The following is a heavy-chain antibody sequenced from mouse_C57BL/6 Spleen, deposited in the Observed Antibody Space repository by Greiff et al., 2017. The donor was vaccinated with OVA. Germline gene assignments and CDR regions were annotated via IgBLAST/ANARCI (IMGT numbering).Heavy chain of an antibody. D-gene: IGHD4-1*01. V-gene: IGHV7-3*01. CDR3: ASYEGTGYYFDY. CDR1: GFTFTDYY. J-gene: IGHJ2*01. CDR2: IRNKANGYTT. Sequence: EVHLVESGGGLLQPGGSLSLSCAASGFTFTDYYMSWVRQPPGKALEWLGFIRNKANGYTTEYSASVKGRFTISRDNSQSILYLQMNALRAEDSATYYCASYEGTGYYFDYWGQGTTLTVSS.